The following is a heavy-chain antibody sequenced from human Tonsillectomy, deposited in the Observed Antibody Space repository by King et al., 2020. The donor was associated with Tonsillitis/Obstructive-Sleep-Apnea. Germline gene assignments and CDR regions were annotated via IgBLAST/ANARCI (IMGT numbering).Heavy chain of an antibody. CDR3: ARGPYSGYDDLDY. Sequence: VQLQESGPGLVKPSETLSLTCTVSGGSISSYYWSWIRQPPGKGLEWIGYIYYSGSTNYNPSLKSRVTISVDTSKNQFSLKLSSVTAADTAVYYCARGPYSGYDDLDYWGQGTLVTVSS. V-gene: IGHV4-59*01. CDR1: GGSISSYY. D-gene: IGHD5-12*01. CDR2: IYYSGST. J-gene: IGHJ4*02.